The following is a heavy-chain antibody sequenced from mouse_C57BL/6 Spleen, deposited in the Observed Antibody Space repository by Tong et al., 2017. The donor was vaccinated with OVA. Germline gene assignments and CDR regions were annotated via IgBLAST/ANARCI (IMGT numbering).Heavy chain of an antibody. D-gene: IGHD2-3*01. J-gene: IGHJ2*01. CDR2: ISSGSSTI. CDR3: ARPGGYYDYFDY. Sequence: EVQLQESGGGLVKPGGSLKLSCAASGFTFSDYGMHWVRQAPEKGLEWVAYISSGSSTIYYADTVKGRFTISRDNAKNTLFLQMTSLRSEDTAMYYCARPGGYYDYFDYWGQGTTLTVSS. CDR1: GFTFSDYG. V-gene: IGHV5-17*01.